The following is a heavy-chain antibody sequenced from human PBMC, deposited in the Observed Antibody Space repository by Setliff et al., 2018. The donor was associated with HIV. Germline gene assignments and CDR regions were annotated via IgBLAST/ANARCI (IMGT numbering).Heavy chain of an antibody. CDR3: ARSVPRYCSGGSCYPPLFDY. CDR1: GGSISSSSYY. J-gene: IGHJ4*02. D-gene: IGHD2-15*01. CDR2: IYYSGST. Sequence: SETLSLTCTVSGGSISSSSYYWGWIRQPPGKGLEWIGSIYYSGSTYYNPSLKSRVTISVDTSKNQFSLKLGSVTAADTAVYYCARSVPRYCSGGSCYPPLFDYWGQGTLVTVS. V-gene: IGHV4-39*01.